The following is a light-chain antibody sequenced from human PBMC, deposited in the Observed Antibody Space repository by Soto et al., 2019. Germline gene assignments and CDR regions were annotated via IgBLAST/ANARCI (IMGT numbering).Light chain of an antibody. CDR1: NFNIGSHT. CDR3: SAWDDSLKGWV. Sequence: QAVVTQPPSASGTPGQRVTISCSGSNFNIGSHTVNWYQQLPGTAPKLLMHNNNQRPSGVPDRFSGSKSGTSASLAISGLQSEDEADYSCSAWDDSLKGWVFGGGTKLTVL. J-gene: IGLJ3*02. CDR2: NNN. V-gene: IGLV1-44*01.